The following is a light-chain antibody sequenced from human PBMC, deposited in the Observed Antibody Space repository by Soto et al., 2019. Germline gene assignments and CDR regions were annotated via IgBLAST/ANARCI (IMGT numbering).Light chain of an antibody. Sequence: QSALTQPPSASGSPGQSVTISCTGTSSDVGGYNYVSWYQQHPGKVPKLMVYEVNKRPSGVPDRFSGSKSGNTASLPVSGLHAEDEADYYCTSYAGGNNVFGTGTKGTV. CDR2: EVN. CDR3: TSYAGGNNV. V-gene: IGLV2-8*01. CDR1: SSDVGGYNY. J-gene: IGLJ1*01.